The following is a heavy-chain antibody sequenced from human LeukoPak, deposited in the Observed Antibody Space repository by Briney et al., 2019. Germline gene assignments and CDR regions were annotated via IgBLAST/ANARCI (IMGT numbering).Heavy chain of an antibody. D-gene: IGHD2-2*01. Sequence: PSETLSLTCAVYGGSFGGYYWTWIRQPPGKGLEWIGEINHSGSTNYNPSLKSRVTISVDTSKNQFSLKLSSVTAADTAVYYCARAISRALDYWGQGTLVTVSS. CDR1: GGSFGGYY. J-gene: IGHJ4*02. CDR3: ARAISRALDY. V-gene: IGHV4-34*01. CDR2: INHSGST.